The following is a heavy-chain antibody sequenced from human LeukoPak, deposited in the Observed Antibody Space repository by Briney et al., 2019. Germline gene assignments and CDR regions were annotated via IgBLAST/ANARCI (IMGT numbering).Heavy chain of an antibody. J-gene: IGHJ4*02. CDR1: GFTFSSSA. V-gene: IGHV3-23*01. Sequence: PGGSLRLSCAASGFTFSSSAMSWVRQAPGKGLEGVSAISNNGGYTYYADSVQGRFTISRDNSKSTLCLQMNSLRAEDTAVYYCAKQLGYCSDGRCYFPYWGQGTLVTVSS. CDR2: ISNNGGYT. D-gene: IGHD2-15*01. CDR3: AKQLGYCSDGRCYFPY.